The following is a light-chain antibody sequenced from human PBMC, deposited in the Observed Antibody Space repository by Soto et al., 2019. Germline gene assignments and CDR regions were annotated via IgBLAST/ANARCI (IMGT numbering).Light chain of an antibody. CDR3: QQLIRFPTK. J-gene: IGKJ1*01. CDR1: QGISNS. Sequence: IQLTQSPSSLSASVGDRVTITCRASQGISNSLAWYQQKPGKAPKLLMYLASTLQSGVPPRFSGTGSGTNFTLTIISLQPEDFATYYCQQLIRFPTKFGQGTKVEIK. V-gene: IGKV1-9*01. CDR2: LAS.